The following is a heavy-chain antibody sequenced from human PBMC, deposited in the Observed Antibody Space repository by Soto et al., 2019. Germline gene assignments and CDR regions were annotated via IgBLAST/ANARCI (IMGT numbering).Heavy chain of an antibody. J-gene: IGHJ6*02. CDR2: ISYSGST. CDR3: XXXTRATQYYDYFYGVDV. CDR1: GGSISPYF. Sequence: QVQLQGSGPRLVKPSETLSLTCSVSGGSISPYFWTWVRQAPGKGLEWIGYISYSGSTNYNPSIKSRLTILLSTAKKQFSLKLTSVPAADTAVYYXXXXTRATQYYDYFYGVDVWGQGTTVXVXS. V-gene: IGHV4-59*01.